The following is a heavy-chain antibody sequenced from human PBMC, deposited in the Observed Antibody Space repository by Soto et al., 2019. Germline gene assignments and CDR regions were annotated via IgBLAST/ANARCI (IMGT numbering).Heavy chain of an antibody. D-gene: IGHD3-10*01. V-gene: IGHV3-21*01. J-gene: IGHJ6*02. CDR2: MSGSSSYI. CDR3: ATTYGQSYYYYGLDI. CDR1: GIPFSGYT. Sequence: EVQLVESGGGLVKPGGSLRLSCAASGIPFSGYTMNWVRQAPGKGLEWVSCMSGSSSYIYYADSVKGRFTISRDNAKNTLYLKMNSLRAEDTAVYYCATTYGQSYYYYGLDIWGQGTTVTVSS.